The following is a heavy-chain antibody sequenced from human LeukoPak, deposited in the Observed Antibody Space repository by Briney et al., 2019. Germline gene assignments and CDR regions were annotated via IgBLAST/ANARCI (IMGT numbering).Heavy chain of an antibody. CDR2: TYYRSKWYN. J-gene: IGHJ4*01. CDR1: GDTVSSNSAA. V-gene: IGHV6-1*01. CDR3: ARGPGGWYYFDY. D-gene: IGHD6-19*01. Sequence: SQTLSLTCAISGDTVSSNSAAWNWIRQSPSRGLEWLGRTYYRSKWYNDYAVSVKSRITINADTSKNQFSLQLKSATPEDTAVYYCARGPGGWYYFDYWGQGTLVTVSS.